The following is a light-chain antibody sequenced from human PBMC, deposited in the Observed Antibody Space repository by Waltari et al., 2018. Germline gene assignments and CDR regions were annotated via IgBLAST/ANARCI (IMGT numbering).Light chain of an antibody. CDR3: QQRSNWPPYT. V-gene: IGKV3-11*01. CDR2: DAS. Sequence: EIVFTQSTATLSLFPGERATLSCRASQSVSSYLAWYQQKPGQAPRLLIYDASNRATGIPARLSGSGAGTDFTLTISSLEPEDFAVYYCQQRSNWPPYTFGQGTKLEIK. CDR1: QSVSSY. J-gene: IGKJ2*01.